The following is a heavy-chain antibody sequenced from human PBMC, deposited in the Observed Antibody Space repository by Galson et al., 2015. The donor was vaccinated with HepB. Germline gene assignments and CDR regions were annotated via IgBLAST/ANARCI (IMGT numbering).Heavy chain of an antibody. CDR3: ARPGYSGYSSPFDY. V-gene: IGHV3-23*01. Sequence: SLRLSCAASGFTFSTYAMSWVRQAPGKGLEWVSAISGSGGSTYYADSVKGRLTISRDNSKNTVFLQMNSLRAEDTAVYYCARPGYSGYSSPFDYWGQGTLVTVSS. CDR1: GFTFSTYA. J-gene: IGHJ4*02. D-gene: IGHD5-12*01. CDR2: ISGSGGST.